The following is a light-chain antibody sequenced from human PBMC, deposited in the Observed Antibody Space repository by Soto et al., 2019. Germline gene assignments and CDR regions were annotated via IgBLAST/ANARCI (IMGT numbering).Light chain of an antibody. CDR3: NSYTSSTAYV. J-gene: IGLJ1*01. Sequence: VLTQPASRSGYPGRSINIYCTGAISDVGRYNYVSWYQLHPGKAPKLIIYEVSNRPSGVSNRFSGSKSGNTASLTISGLRAEDEADYYCNSYTSSTAYVYRTGTKVTVL. CDR2: EVS. CDR1: ISDVGRYNY. V-gene: IGLV2-14*01.